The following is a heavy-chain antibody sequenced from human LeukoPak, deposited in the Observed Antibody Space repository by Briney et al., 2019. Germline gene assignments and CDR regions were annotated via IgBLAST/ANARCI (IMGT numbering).Heavy chain of an antibody. CDR3: ARMPTMETFHV. J-gene: IGHJ3*01. V-gene: IGHV4-38-2*01. D-gene: IGHD3-10*01. CDR1: GSSISSGYY. Sequence: SETLSLTCAVSGSSISSGYYWGWIRQPPGKGLEWIGSIYHSGSTYYNPSLKGRLPISVATSNNQFSLKLTSVTAADPAVYYCARMPTMETFHVWGQGTMVTVSS. CDR2: IYHSGST.